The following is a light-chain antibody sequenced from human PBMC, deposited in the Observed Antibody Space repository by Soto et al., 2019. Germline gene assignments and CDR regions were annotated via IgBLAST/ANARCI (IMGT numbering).Light chain of an antibody. V-gene: IGKV3-20*01. J-gene: IGKJ4*01. CDR2: GTS. Sequence: EIVLTQSPGTLSLSPGERVTLSCRASQSIDNNHLPWYQQKPGQAPRLLIHGTSNRATGIPDRFSGSGSGTDFTLTFSRLEPEDFAVYYCEYYGTSITFGGGTKVEIK. CDR3: EYYGTSIT. CDR1: QSIDNNH.